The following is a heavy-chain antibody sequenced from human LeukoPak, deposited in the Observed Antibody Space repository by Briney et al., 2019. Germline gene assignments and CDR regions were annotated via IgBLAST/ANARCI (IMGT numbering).Heavy chain of an antibody. Sequence: GGSLRLSCAASGFTYSSYSMNWVRQAPGKGLEWVSYISSSGSTIYYADSVKGRFTISRDNAKNSLYLQMNSLRAEDTAVYYCARVAGATVTSYSYFDYWGQGTLVTVSS. D-gene: IGHD4-17*01. CDR3: ARVAGATVTSYSYFDY. V-gene: IGHV3-48*04. CDR2: ISSSGSTI. J-gene: IGHJ4*02. CDR1: GFTYSSYS.